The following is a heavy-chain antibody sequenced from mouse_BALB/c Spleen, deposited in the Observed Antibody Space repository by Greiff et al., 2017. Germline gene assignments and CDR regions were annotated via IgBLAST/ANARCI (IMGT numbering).Heavy chain of an antibody. CDR3: ARAYYGNYGNAMDD. D-gene: IGHD2-10*01. Sequence: LVESGPELVKPGALVKISCKASGYTFTSYDINWVKQRPGQGLEWIGWIYPGDGSTKYNEKFKGKATLTADKSSSTAYMQLSSLTSENSAVYCWARAYYGNYGNAMDDWGQGTSVTVSA. CDR1: GYTFTSYD. V-gene: IGHV1S33*01. J-gene: IGHJ4*01. CDR2: IYPGDGST.